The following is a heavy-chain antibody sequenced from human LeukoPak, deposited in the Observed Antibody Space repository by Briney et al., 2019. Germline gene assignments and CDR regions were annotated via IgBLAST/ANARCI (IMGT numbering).Heavy chain of an antibody. J-gene: IGHJ4*02. Sequence: ASVKVSCKASGYTFTGYYMHWVRQAPGQGLEWMGWINPNSGGTNYAQQFQGRVTMTRDTSISTAYMELRRLRSDDTAVYFCARDESWVVYEWGQGTLVTVSS. D-gene: IGHD3-16*01. CDR1: GYTFTGYY. CDR2: INPNSGGT. CDR3: ARDESWVVYE. V-gene: IGHV1-2*02.